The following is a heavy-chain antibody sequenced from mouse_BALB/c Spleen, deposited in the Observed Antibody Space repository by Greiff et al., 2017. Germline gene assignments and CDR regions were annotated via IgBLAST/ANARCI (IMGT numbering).Heavy chain of an antibody. D-gene: IGHD1-2*01. V-gene: IGHV3-8*02. CDR1: GDSITSGY. CDR2: ISYSGST. Sequence: VHVKQSGPSLVKPSQTLSLTCSVTGDSITSGYWNWIRKFPGNKLEYMGYISYSGSTYYNPSLKSRISITRDTSKNQYYLQLNSVTTEDTATYYCARGEITTATFAYWGQGTLVTVSA. J-gene: IGHJ3*01. CDR3: ARGEITTATFAY.